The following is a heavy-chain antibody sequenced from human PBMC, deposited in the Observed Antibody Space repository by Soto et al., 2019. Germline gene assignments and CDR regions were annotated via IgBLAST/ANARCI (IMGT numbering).Heavy chain of an antibody. Sequence: ASVRGSCNASGYTFTSYVISWVRQAPGHGLEWMGWISAYNGNTNYAQKLQGRVTMTTDPSTSTAYMELRSLRSDDTAVSYCAGDGGEDYYDSSGYPVHGYWFAPWGQGTLVTVSS. J-gene: IGHJ5*02. D-gene: IGHD3-22*01. V-gene: IGHV1-18*01. CDR1: GYTFTSYV. CDR3: AGDGGEDYYDSSGYPVHGYWFAP. CDR2: ISAYNGNT.